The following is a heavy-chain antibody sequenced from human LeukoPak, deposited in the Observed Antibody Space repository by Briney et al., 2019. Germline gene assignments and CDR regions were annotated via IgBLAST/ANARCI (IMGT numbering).Heavy chain of an antibody. CDR3: ARDRVGYCSGGSCYPNWFDP. D-gene: IGHD2-15*01. CDR2: INPNSGDT. V-gene: IGHV1-2*02. J-gene: IGHJ5*02. CDR1: GYTFTGYY. Sequence: GGSVEASCKASGYTFTGYYMHWVRQAPGQGLEWMGWINPNSGDTNYAQKFQGRVTMTRDTSISTAYMELSRLRSDDTAVYYCARDRVGYCSGGSCYPNWFDPWGQGTLVTVSS.